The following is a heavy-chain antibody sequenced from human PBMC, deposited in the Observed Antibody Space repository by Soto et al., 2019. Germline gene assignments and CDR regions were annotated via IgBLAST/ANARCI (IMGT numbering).Heavy chain of an antibody. J-gene: IGHJ6*02. D-gene: IGHD3-3*01. CDR3: ARAPSSYNRYHYDGMDV. CDR2: ISYDGSNK. V-gene: IGHV3-30-3*01. CDR1: GFTVSSYA. Sequence: PXESLRLSFAASGFTVSSYAMHWVGQAPGKGLEWVAVISYDGSNKYYADSVKGRFTISRDNSKKRLNLQMNSLRAEDTAVYYCARAPSSYNRYHYDGMDVWGLGTTVTVSS.